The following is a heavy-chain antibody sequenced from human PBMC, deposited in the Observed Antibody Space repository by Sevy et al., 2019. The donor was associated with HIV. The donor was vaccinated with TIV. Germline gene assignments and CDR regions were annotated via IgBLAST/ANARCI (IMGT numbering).Heavy chain of an antibody. CDR1: GFTFSNYF. V-gene: IGHV3-21*01. D-gene: IGHD3-10*01. CDR2: TSSGSSYI. Sequence: GGSLRLSCAASGFTFSNYFMNWVRLAPGKGLEWVSYTSSGSSYIFYADSLKGRFTISRDNAKNSLYLHMNSLRAEDTAVYYCARGDYYGSLYYFDYWGPGTLVTVSS. CDR3: ARGDYYGSLYYFDY. J-gene: IGHJ4*02.